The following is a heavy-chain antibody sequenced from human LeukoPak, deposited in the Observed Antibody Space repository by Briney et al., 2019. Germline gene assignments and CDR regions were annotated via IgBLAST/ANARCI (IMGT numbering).Heavy chain of an antibody. Sequence: PSETLSLTCTVSGGSISSYYWSWVRHPAGKGLEWIGRIYTSGNTNYNPSLKSRVTMSVDTSKNQFSLKLSSVTAADTAVYYCARDRSSSGWLDDAFDIWGQGTMVTVSS. V-gene: IGHV4-4*07. D-gene: IGHD6-19*01. CDR1: GGSISSYY. CDR3: ARDRSSSGWLDDAFDI. CDR2: IYTSGNT. J-gene: IGHJ3*02.